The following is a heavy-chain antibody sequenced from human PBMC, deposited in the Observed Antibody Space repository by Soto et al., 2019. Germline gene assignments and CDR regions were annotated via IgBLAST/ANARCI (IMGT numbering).Heavy chain of an antibody. CDR1: GAPISVDT. CDR2: IYYTGST. V-gene: IGHV4-59*01. D-gene: IGHD2-15*01. Sequence: QVRRQDPGQELWNPSKTLPPPAVVSGAPISVDTWGGIRQPQGKGLEWIGYIYYTGSTNYNPSLKSRVTISVDTSKNQFSLNLRSVTAADTAVYYCARALRGVVVVAAREMDVWGQGTTVTVSS. CDR3: ARALRGVVVVAAREMDV. J-gene: IGHJ6*02.